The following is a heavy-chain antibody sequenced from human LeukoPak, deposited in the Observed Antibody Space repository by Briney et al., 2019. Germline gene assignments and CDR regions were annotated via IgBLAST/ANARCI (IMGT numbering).Heavy chain of an antibody. Sequence: SDTLSLTCTVSGGFMSGYYWSWIRQPPGKGLEWIGHIYYSGNTNYNPSLKSRVTISVDTSKNQFSLKLSSVTAADTAVYYCARDDCSGGSCYDYWGQGILVTVSS. D-gene: IGHD2-15*01. CDR2: IYYSGNT. CDR1: GGFMSGYY. J-gene: IGHJ4*02. CDR3: ARDDCSGGSCYDY. V-gene: IGHV4-59*01.